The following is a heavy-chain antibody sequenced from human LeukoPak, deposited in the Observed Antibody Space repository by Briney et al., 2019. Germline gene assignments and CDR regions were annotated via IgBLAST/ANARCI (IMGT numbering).Heavy chain of an antibody. V-gene: IGHV3-48*04. J-gene: IGHJ5*02. CDR3: ARESWPSVIAVRGSWFDP. CDR1: GFTFSSYN. D-gene: IGHD6-19*01. CDR2: ISCSSSTI. Sequence: GGSLRLSCAAPGFTFSSYNMNWVRQAPGKGLEWVSYISCSSSTIYYADSVKGRFTISRDNAKNSLYLQMNSLRAEDTAVYYCARESWPSVIAVRGSWFDPWGQGNLVTVSS.